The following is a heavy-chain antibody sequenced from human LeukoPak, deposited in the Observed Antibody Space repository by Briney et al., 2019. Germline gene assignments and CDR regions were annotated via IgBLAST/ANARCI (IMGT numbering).Heavy chain of an antibody. V-gene: IGHV4-59*01. CDR3: GRYEVGSSWRQAFDI. CDR1: NDSIKDYY. Sequence: KTSETLSLTCTVSNDSIKDYYWNWIRQPPGKGLEWIGFISNSGSTNYNTSIKRRVTISVDSSKRPFSLKLSSVSAAETAVYYSGRYEVGSSWRQAFDIAGQGTMVTVSS. J-gene: IGHJ3*02. D-gene: IGHD6-13*01. CDR2: ISNSGST.